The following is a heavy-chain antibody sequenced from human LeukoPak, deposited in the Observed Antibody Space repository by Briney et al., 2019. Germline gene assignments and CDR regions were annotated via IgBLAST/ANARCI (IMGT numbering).Heavy chain of an antibody. CDR1: GYTFTNYG. CDR3: ARAAYSSGWPVLIPYYFDY. D-gene: IGHD6-19*01. Sequence: ASVKVSCKASGYTFTNYGLSWVRQAPGQGLEWMGWINVYNGKTNYAQKFQGRVTMTTGTSTSTACMELRSLRSDDTALYYCARAAYSSGWPVLIPYYFDYWGQGTLVTVSS. V-gene: IGHV1-18*04. CDR2: INVYNGKT. J-gene: IGHJ4*02.